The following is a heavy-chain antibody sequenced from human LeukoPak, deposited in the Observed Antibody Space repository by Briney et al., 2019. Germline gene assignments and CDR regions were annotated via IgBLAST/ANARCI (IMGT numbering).Heavy chain of an antibody. CDR1: GGSISSGGYY. Sequence: SQTLSLTCTVSGGSISSGGYYWSWIRQHPGKGLEWIGYIYYSGSTYYNPSLKSRVTISVDTSKNQFSLKLSSVTAADTAVYYCARDPGSIAAAGTVVGHWFDPLRPGTLVTVSS. D-gene: IGHD6-13*01. V-gene: IGHV4-31*03. CDR2: IYYSGST. CDR3: ARDPGSIAAAGTVVGHWFDP. J-gene: IGHJ5*02.